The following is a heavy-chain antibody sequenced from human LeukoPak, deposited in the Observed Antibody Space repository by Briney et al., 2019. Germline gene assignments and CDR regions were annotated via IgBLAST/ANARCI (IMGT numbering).Heavy chain of an antibody. CDR1: GFTFSNYA. CDR2: IKSDGITI. V-gene: IGHV3-74*01. Sequence: GGSLRLSCAASGFTFSNYAMSWIRQAPGKGLVWVSRIKSDGITITYVDSVKGRFTISRDNAKNTLYLQMNSLRAEDTAVYYCLRDLNWSLDQWGQGTLVTVSS. D-gene: IGHD1-20*01. CDR3: LRDLNWSLDQ. J-gene: IGHJ4*02.